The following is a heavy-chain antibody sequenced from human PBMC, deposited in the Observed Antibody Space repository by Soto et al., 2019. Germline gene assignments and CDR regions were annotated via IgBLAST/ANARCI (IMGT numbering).Heavy chain of an antibody. D-gene: IGHD2-2*01. V-gene: IGHV3-30-3*01. J-gene: IGHJ6*02. CDR2: TPHHGSNK. CDR1: GLTRSTYA. CDR3: ARALNSSPPDIVLVPAALAIVRLWYGMDD. Sequence: GGSLTLSXAASGLTRSTYATPRPPPAPATGLERVPVTPHHGSNKYYADSVKGRFTISRDNSKNTLYLQMNSLRAEDTAVYYCARALNSSPPDIVLVPAALAIVRLWYGMDDWGQGTTVTVSS.